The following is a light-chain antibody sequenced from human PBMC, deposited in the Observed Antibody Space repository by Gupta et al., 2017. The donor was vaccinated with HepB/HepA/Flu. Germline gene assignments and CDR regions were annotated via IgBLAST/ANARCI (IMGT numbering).Light chain of an antibody. CDR2: GIS. CDR1: QSIRKY. V-gene: IGKV1-39*01. CDR3: QQTDTKPYT. J-gene: IGKJ2*01. Sequence: DIQLTQSPSSLSASVGDRVTITCRASQSIRKYLNWYQRKPGQAPKSLIYGISNLHSGVPSRFSGGGSGTDFTLSISNLQPEDSAIYYCQQTDTKPYTFGQGTKLEIK.